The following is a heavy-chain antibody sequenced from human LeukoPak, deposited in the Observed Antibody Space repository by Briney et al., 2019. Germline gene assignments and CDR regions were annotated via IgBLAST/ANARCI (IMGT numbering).Heavy chain of an antibody. V-gene: IGHV3-23*01. CDR3: AKADYGYLDY. J-gene: IGHJ4*02. D-gene: IGHD4/OR15-4a*01. Sequence: GGSLRLSCAASGVIFSSYAMSWVRQAPGRGPEWVSVISGSGGSRYYADSVKGRFTISRDNSKNTLYLQMNSLRAEDTAVYYCAKADYGYLDYWGQGTLVTVSS. CDR1: GVIFSSYA. CDR2: ISGSGGSR.